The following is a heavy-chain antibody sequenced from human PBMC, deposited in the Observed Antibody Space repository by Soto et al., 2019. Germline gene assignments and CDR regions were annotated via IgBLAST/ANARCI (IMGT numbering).Heavy chain of an antibody. CDR1: GFTFRSYV. D-gene: IGHD3-16*01. V-gene: IGHV3-33*05. CDR3: ARWGTTGGLDV. CDR2: TSYDGSNN. Sequence: QVQLVESGGGVVQPGTSLRLSCGGSGFTFRSYVIPWVRQAPGKGLEWVALTSYDGSNNFYGDSVKGRFTISRDNSRNTVELQMDSLRLEDTALYYCARWGTTGGLDVWGQGTLVSVSS. J-gene: IGHJ4*02.